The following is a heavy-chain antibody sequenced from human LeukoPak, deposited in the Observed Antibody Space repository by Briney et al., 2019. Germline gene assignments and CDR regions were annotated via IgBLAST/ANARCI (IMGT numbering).Heavy chain of an antibody. D-gene: IGHD5-12*01. CDR1: GFTVSRNY. CDR2: IYNRGNT. J-gene: IGHJ6*03. Sequence: PGGSLRLFCAASGFTVSRNYMTWVRQAPGKGLEGVSVIYNRGNTYYADSVKGRFTISRDNSKNTLYLQMNSLSAEDTAVYYCERAAWIDYYYYMDVWGKGTTVTISS. V-gene: IGHV3-53*01. CDR3: ERAAWIDYYYYMDV.